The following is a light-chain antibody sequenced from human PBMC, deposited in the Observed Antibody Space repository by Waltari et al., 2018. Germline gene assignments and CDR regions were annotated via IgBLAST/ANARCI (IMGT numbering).Light chain of an antibody. CDR2: DNS. CDR1: SSNIGNNY. Sequence: QSVLTQPPSVSATPGQKVTISCSGSSSNIGNNYVSWYQHLPGTAPKLLIYDNSTRPSGTPDRFSGSKSGTSATLGITGLQTGDEADYYCATWDSSLSAGVVFGGGTKLTVL. J-gene: IGLJ2*01. CDR3: ATWDSSLSAGVV. V-gene: IGLV1-51*01.